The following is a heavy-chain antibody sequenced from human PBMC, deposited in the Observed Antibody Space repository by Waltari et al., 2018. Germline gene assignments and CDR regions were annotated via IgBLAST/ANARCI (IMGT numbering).Heavy chain of an antibody. Sequence: VQLQESGPGLVKPSETLSLTCTVSVGSLNNYYWNWLRQPPGKGLEWIGFIYSSGTTTYTPSLKSRVTISIDTSKNQFSLNLSSVTAADTAVYYCARVSAAGGTRLFDYWGQGTLVTVSS. CDR3: ARVSAAGGTRLFDY. CDR1: VGSLNNYY. CDR2: IYSSGTT. D-gene: IGHD6-13*01. V-gene: IGHV4-59*01. J-gene: IGHJ4*02.